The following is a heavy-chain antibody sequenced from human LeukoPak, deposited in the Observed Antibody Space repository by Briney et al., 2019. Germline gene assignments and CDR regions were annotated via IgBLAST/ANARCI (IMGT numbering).Heavy chain of an antibody. Sequence: PGGSLRLSCAASGFTFSSYSMNWVRQAPGKGLECVSYITSSGSGSVIYYADSVKGRFTISRDNAKNSLYLQMNSLRAEDTVVYYCARTLEAGAFDIWGQGTMVTVS. V-gene: IGHV3-48*04. CDR2: ITSSGSGSVI. CDR1: GFTFSSYS. J-gene: IGHJ3*02. CDR3: ARTLEAGAFDI. D-gene: IGHD1-1*01.